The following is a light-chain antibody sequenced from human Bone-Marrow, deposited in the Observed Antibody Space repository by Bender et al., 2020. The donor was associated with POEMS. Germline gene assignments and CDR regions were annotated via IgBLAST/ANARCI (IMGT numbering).Light chain of an antibody. Sequence: QSALTQPASVSGSPGQSITISCTGSSTVVGTYNLVSWYQQHPGRAPKLVIFEGTKRPSGISPRFSGSKSGNTASLTISGLQAEDEADYYCSSFAGSNTYVFGSGTKVTVL. CDR2: EGT. CDR3: SSFAGSNTYV. J-gene: IGLJ1*01. V-gene: IGLV2-23*01. CDR1: STVVGTYNL.